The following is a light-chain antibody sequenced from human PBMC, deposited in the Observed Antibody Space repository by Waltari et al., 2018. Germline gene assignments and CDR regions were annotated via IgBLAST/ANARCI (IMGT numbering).Light chain of an antibody. CDR1: TSDVGGYNL. CDR3: CSYAGRSNVV. J-gene: IGLJ2*01. V-gene: IGLV2-23*02. CDR2: EVS. Sequence: QSALTQPASVSGSPGQSITISCSGTTSDVGGYNLVSWYQQHPGKAPKIMIYEVSKRPSWVSNRFSGSKSGNTASLTISGLQAEDEADYYCCSYAGRSNVVFGGGTKLTVL.